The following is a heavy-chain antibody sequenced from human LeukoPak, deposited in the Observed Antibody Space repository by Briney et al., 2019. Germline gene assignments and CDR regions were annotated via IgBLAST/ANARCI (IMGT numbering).Heavy chain of an antibody. CDR3: ARGGSWFEP. J-gene: IGHJ5*02. CDR2: IKEDGSEK. D-gene: IGHD3-10*01. V-gene: IGHV3-7*01. Sequence: GGSLRLSCVPSGFTFSVYWMSEVRQAPGKGLEWVANIKEDGSEKYYVDSVKGRFTISRDNAKNSLYLQMSSLRAEDTAVYYCARGGSWFEPWGQGTLVTVSS. CDR1: GFTFSVYW.